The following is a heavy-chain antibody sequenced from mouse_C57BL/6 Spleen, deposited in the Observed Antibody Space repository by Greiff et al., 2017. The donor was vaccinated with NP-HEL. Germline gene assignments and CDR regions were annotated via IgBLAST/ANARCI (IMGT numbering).Heavy chain of an antibody. V-gene: IGHV1-61*01. CDR2: IYPSDSET. Sequence: QVQLQQPGAELVRPGSSVKLSCKASGHTFTSYWMDWVKQRPGQGLEWIGNIYPSDSETHYNQKFKDKATLTVDKSSSTAYMQLSSLTSEDSAVYYCARTGSSYGWFAYWGQGTLVTVSA. CDR3: ARTGSSYGWFAY. J-gene: IGHJ3*01. CDR1: GHTFTSYW. D-gene: IGHD1-1*01.